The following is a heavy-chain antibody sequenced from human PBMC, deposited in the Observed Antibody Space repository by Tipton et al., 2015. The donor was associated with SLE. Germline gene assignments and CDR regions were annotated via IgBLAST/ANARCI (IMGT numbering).Heavy chain of an antibody. J-gene: IGHJ5*02. V-gene: IGHV4-34*01. CDR2: INHSGST. D-gene: IGHD6-25*01. Sequence: TLSLTCAVYGGSFSGYYWSWIRQPPGKGLEWIGEINHSGSTNYNPSPKSRVTISVDTSKNQFSLKLSSVTAADTAVYYCATGGSGTEAVNWFDPWGQGTLVTVSS. CDR1: GGSFSGYY. CDR3: ATGGSGTEAVNWFDP.